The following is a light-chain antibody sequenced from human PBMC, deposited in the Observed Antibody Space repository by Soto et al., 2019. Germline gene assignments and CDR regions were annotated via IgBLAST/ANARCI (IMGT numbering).Light chain of an antibody. J-gene: IGKJ1*01. CDR3: QQYSISST. CDR1: QRVSSSS. CDR2: GVS. Sequence: EILLTQSPATLAMSPGERAPLSCRASQRVSSSSLAWYQHKPGQSPRLLIFGVSSRATDIPDRLSGSGSGTDFTLTINRLEPEDFAVYFCQQYSISSTFGQGTKVDIK. V-gene: IGKV3-20*01.